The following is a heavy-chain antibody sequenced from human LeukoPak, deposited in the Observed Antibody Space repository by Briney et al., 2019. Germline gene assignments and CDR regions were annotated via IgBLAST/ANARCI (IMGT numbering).Heavy chain of an antibody. CDR1: GGSISSTAYY. D-gene: IGHD2-2*01. V-gene: IGHV4-39*01. CDR3: VRHRKTYCTTTRCSYYFDY. J-gene: IGHJ4*02. Sequence: SATLSLTCSVSGGSISSTAYYWGWIRQAPGKGLEWITTIYYSGTTQYNPSIKSRVIISVDTSKNQFSLKVRSVIAALLAVYYCVRHRKTYCTTTRCSYYFDYWGQGALVTVSS. CDR2: IYYSGTT.